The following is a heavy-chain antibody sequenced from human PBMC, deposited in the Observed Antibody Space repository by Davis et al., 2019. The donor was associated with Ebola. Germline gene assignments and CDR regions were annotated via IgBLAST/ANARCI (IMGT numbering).Heavy chain of an antibody. Sequence: PGRSLRLFCAASGFTLSNAWTNWVRQAPGKGLEWVGRIKSKTDGGTTDYAAPVKGRFTISRDDSKNTLYLQMNSLKTEDTAVYYCTTHSAWHYYGMDVWGQGTTVTVSS. D-gene: IGHD1-26*01. CDR1: GFTLSNAW. CDR2: IKSKTDGGTT. V-gene: IGHV3-15*07. J-gene: IGHJ6*02. CDR3: TTHSAWHYYGMDV.